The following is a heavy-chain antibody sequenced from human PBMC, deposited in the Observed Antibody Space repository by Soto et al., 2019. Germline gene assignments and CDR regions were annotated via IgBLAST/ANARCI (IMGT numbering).Heavy chain of an antibody. CDR1: GFSLSAIEMR. J-gene: IGHJ4*02. V-gene: IGHV2-70*04. CDR2: IDWDDDK. CDR3: ARMFHCSGGTCPFDY. Sequence: FGPTLVNPTQPLTLTCTLSGFSLSAIEMRVRWIRQPPGKALEWLARIDWDDDKFYNTSLRTRLTISQDSSKNQVVLTMTNMDPVDTATYYCARMFHCSGGTCPFDYWGQGALVTVSS. D-gene: IGHD2-15*01.